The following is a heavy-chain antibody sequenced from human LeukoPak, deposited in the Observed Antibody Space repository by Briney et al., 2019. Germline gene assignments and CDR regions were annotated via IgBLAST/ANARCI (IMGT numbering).Heavy chain of an antibody. Sequence: GASVKVSCKASGYTLTSYYMHWVRQAPGQGLEWMGVINPSGGSSTYAQKFQGRVTMTRDTSTSTVYMELSSLRSEDTAVYYCARDGYYYGSGRPYYFDFWGQGTLVTVSS. CDR1: GYTLTSYY. CDR3: ARDGYYYGSGRPYYFDF. D-gene: IGHD3-10*01. CDR2: INPSGGSS. J-gene: IGHJ4*02. V-gene: IGHV1-46*01.